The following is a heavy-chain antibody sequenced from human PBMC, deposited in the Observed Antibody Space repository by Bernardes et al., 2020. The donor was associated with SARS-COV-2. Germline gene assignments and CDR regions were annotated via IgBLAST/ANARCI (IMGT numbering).Heavy chain of an antibody. CDR3: AATRTTISTTGIPVDY. Sequence: AAVKVSCKASGYTFTGYFIHWVRQAPGQRLEWMGWINPNTGGTNYIQKFQGRVTMTRDTSITTAYMELSRLRSDGTAIYYCAATRTTISTTGIPVDYWGQGTLVTDSS. J-gene: IGHJ4*02. V-gene: IGHV1-2*02. D-gene: IGHD2-21*02. CDR2: INPNTGGT. CDR1: GYTFTGYF.